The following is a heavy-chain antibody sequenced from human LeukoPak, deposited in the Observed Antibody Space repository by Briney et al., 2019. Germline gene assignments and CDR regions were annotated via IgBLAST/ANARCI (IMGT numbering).Heavy chain of an antibody. CDR1: GFTFSNYG. Sequence: PGGSLRLSCATSGFTFSNYGMHWVRQAPGKRLEWVAVIWNDGSETFHADSVKGRFRIGKNNSKHHLYLQMDSLRGEGTGVYFCARGMGGAWYGPPDFWGQGTLVTVSS. D-gene: IGHD6-13*01. J-gene: IGHJ4*02. V-gene: IGHV3-33*08. CDR2: IWNDGSET. CDR3: ARGMGGAWYGPPDF.